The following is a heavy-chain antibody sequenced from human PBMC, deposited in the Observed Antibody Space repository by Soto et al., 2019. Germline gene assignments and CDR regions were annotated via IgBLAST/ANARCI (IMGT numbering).Heavy chain of an antibody. J-gene: IGHJ4*02. CDR2: IYYSGST. CDR3: ARARSAGFDY. Sequence: SETLSLTCTVSGGSISSGGYYWSWIRQHPGKGLEWIGYIYYSGSTYYNPSLKSRVTISVDTSKNQFSLKLSSVTAADTAVYYCARARSAGFDYWGQGTLVTSPQ. CDR1: GGSISSGGYY. V-gene: IGHV4-31*03.